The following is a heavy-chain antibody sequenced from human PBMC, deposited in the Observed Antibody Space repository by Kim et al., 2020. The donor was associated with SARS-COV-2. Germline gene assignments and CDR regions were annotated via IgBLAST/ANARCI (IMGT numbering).Heavy chain of an antibody. Sequence: SETLSLTCAVYGGSFSGYYWSWIRQPPGKGLEWIGEINHSGSTNYNPSLKSRVTISVDTSKNQFSLKLSSVTAADTAVYYCARYRGYGGYDLRIRYYFDYWGQGTLVTVSS. D-gene: IGHD5-12*01. CDR1: GGSFSGYY. CDR3: ARYRGYGGYDLRIRYYFDY. CDR2: INHSGST. V-gene: IGHV4-34*01. J-gene: IGHJ4*02.